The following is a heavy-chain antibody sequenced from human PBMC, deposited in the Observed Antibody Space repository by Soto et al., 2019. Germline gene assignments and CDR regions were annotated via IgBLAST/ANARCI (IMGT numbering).Heavy chain of an antibody. Sequence: QVQLVQSGAEVKKPGASVKVSCKASGYTFTSYAMHWVRQAPGQRLEWMGWINAGNGNTKYSQKFQGRVTITRDTPASTAYRELRSLRSEDTAVYYWARDWSIAAAGSDYYYGMDVWGQGTTVTVSS. D-gene: IGHD6-13*01. V-gene: IGHV1-3*01. CDR2: INAGNGNT. CDR3: ARDWSIAAAGSDYYYGMDV. CDR1: GYTFTSYA. J-gene: IGHJ6*02.